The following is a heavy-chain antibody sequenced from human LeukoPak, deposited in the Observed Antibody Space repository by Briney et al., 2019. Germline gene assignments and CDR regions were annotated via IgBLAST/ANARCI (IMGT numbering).Heavy chain of an antibody. CDR3: ARVPRISSYDSSGYYYYFDY. J-gene: IGHJ4*02. D-gene: IGHD3-22*01. Sequence: ASVKVSRKASGGTFSSYAISWVRQAPGQGLEWMGGIIPIFGTANYAQKFQGRVTITADESTSTAYMELSSLRSEDTAVYYCARVPRISSYDSSGYYYYFDYWGQGTLVTVSS. CDR1: GGTFSSYA. CDR2: IIPIFGTA. V-gene: IGHV1-69*13.